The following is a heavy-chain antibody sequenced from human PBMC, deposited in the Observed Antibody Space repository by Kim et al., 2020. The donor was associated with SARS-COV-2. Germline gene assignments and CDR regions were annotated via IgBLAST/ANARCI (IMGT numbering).Heavy chain of an antibody. CDR2: IWPGDSDT. CDR1: GYSFTSYW. J-gene: IGHJ5*02. D-gene: IGHD3-10*01. V-gene: IGHV5-51*01. Sequence: GESLKISCEGSGYSFTSYWIGWVRHMPGKGLEWMGIIWPGDSDTSYSPSFQGQVTISADKSISTAYLQWNSMKASDTAMYYCARFSGIGAPGTPWGQGTLVTVSS. CDR3: ARFSGIGAPGTP.